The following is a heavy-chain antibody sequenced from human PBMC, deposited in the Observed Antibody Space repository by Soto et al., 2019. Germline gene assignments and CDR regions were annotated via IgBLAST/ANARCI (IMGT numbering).Heavy chain of an antibody. CDR3: ASSGYDSSGWFGYYYYGMDV. V-gene: IGHV3-30*03. Sequence: ESGGGVVQPGRSLRLSCAASGFTFSSYGMHWVRQAPGKGLEWVAVISYDGSNKYYADSVKGRFTISRDNSKNTLYLQMNSLRAEDTDVYYCASSGYDSSGWFGYYYYGMDVWGQGTTVTVSS. J-gene: IGHJ6*02. CDR2: ISYDGSNK. D-gene: IGHD6-19*01. CDR1: GFTFSSYG.